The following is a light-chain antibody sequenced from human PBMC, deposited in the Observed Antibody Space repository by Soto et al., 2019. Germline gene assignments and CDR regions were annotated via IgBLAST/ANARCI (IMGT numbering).Light chain of an antibody. CDR1: QTISSW. V-gene: IGKV1-5*03. J-gene: IGKJ1*01. CDR2: KAS. Sequence: DIQMTQSPSPLSGSVGDRVTITCRASQTISSWLAWYQQKPGKAPKLLIYKASTLKSGVPSRFSGSGSGTEFTLTISCLQPDDFATYYCQHYNSYSEAFGQGTKVDIK. CDR3: QHYNSYSEA.